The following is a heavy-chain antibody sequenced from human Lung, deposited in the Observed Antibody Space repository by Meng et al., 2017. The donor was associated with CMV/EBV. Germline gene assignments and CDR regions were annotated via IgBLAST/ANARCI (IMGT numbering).Heavy chain of an antibody. V-gene: IGHV3-21*01. D-gene: IGHD3-10*01. CDR1: GFTFSSYR. Sequence: GESLKISCAASGFTFSSYRINWVRQAPGKGLEWVASISSTSAYIYYAESVEGRFIISRDNAKSSLYLTMDNLAVEDTAVYYCATGATLDYWGQGTLVTVFS. J-gene: IGHJ4*02. CDR3: ATGATLDY. CDR2: ISSTSAYI.